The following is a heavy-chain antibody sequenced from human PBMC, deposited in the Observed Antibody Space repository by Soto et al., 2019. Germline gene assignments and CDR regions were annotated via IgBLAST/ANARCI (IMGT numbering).Heavy chain of an antibody. J-gene: IGHJ4*02. V-gene: IGHV4-4*02. D-gene: IGHD5-18*01. Sequence: QVQLQESGPGLVKPSGTLSLTCAVSGVSISSHDWWTGVRQPPGKGLGWIGESHQSGNTNYNSSLESRVTISLDKSKNQFALQLSSVTVADTAVYYCATRDTGRVYWGQGTLVTVSS. CDR3: ATRDTGRVY. CDR1: GVSISSHDW. CDR2: SHQSGNT.